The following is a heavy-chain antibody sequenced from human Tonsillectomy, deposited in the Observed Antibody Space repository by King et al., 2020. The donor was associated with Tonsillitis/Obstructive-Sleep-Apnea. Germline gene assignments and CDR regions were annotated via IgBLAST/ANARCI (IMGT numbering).Heavy chain of an antibody. D-gene: IGHD2-2*01. CDR1: GGTFSRYA. V-gene: IGHV1-69*12. J-gene: IGHJ6*03. Sequence: FQLVQSGAEVKKPGSSVKVSCKASGGTFSRYATSCVRQAPGQELEWRGGIIPTFGTANYAYMFQGRSTSTADESTSTADMGLSSLRSEDTAVYYCATLASQDIVVVPAAPGDYYYYYMDVWGKGTTVTVSS. CDR3: ATLASQDIVVVPAAPGDYYYYYMDV. CDR2: IIPTFGTA.